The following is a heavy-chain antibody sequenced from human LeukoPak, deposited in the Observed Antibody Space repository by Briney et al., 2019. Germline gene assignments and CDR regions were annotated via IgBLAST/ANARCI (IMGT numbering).Heavy chain of an antibody. Sequence: ASVKVSCKASGYTFTSYAMYWVRQAPGPGLEWMGWINAGNGNTKYSQEFQGRVTITRDTSASTAYMELSSLRSEDMAVYYCARGGELPYAFDIWGQGTMVTVSS. CDR2: INAGNGNT. D-gene: IGHD1-26*01. CDR1: GYTFTSYA. J-gene: IGHJ3*02. CDR3: ARGGELPYAFDI. V-gene: IGHV1-3*03.